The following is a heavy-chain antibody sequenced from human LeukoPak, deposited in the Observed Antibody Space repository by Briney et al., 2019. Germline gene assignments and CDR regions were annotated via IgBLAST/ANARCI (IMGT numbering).Heavy chain of an antibody. CDR3: ARSSGTLGWVDY. V-gene: IGHV4-59*08. J-gene: IGHJ4*02. CDR2: ISYSGST. D-gene: IGHD6-25*01. CDR1: GGSISSYY. Sequence: SETLSLTCTVSGGSISSYYWSWIRQPPGKGLEWVGFISYSGSTNYNPSLKSRVTISVDTSKNHFSLKVGSVTAADTAVYYCARSSGTLGWVDYWGQGTLVTVSS.